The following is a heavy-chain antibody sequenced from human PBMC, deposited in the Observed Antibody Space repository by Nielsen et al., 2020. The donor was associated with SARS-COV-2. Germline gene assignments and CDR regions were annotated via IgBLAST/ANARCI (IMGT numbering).Heavy chain of an antibody. Sequence: GGSLRLSCAASGFTFDDYAMHWVRQAPGKGLEWVSGISWNSGSIGYADSVKGRFTISRDNAKNSLYLQMNSLRAEDTALYYCAKGSSSSDWYFDLWGRGTLVTVSS. D-gene: IGHD6-6*01. CDR2: ISWNSGSI. CDR1: GFTFDDYA. CDR3: AKGSSSSDWYFDL. J-gene: IGHJ2*01. V-gene: IGHV3-9*01.